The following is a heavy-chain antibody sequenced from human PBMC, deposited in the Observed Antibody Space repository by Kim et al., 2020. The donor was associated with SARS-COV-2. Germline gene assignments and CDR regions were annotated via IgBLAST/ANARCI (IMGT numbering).Heavy chain of an antibody. CDR2: INTNTGNP. J-gene: IGHJ3*02. CDR3: ARVFWAGTSLDAFDI. V-gene: IGHV7-4-1*02. D-gene: IGHD6-19*01. Sequence: ASVKVSCKASGYTFTSYAMNWVRQAPGQGLEWMGWINTNTGNPTYAQGFPGRVVFSLDTSVSTAYLQISSLKAEDTAVYYCARVFWAGTSLDAFDIWGEGTMVTVSS. CDR1: GYTFTSYA.